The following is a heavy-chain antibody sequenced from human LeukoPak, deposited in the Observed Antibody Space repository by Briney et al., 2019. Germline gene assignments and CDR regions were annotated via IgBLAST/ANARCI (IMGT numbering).Heavy chain of an antibody. J-gene: IGHJ4*02. CDR2: IPHDGRNK. V-gene: IGHV3-30*04. Sequence: GGSLRLSCAASGFTFSSYTIHWVRQAPGKGLEWVTLIPHDGRNKNYADSVKGRFTISRDNSKRTLYLEVNSLRTEDTAVYYCARGSHQDYFGSMTYLFDYWGQGTLVTVSS. D-gene: IGHD3-10*01. CDR3: ARGSHQDYFGSMTYLFDY. CDR1: GFTFSSYT.